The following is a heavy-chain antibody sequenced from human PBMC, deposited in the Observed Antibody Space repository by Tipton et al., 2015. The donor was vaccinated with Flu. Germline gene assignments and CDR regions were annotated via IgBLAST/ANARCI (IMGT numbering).Heavy chain of an antibody. CDR2: VYHGGTT. CDR3: ATTTYYYGSGSYDY. CDR1: GYSISSRYY. Sequence: LRLSCTVSGYSISSRYYWGWIRQPPGKGLEWIGCVYHGGTTYSNPSLKSRVAISLDTFQNQFSLKLTSVTAADTAVYYCATTTYYYGSGSYDYWGQGTLVTVSS. V-gene: IGHV4-38-2*02. D-gene: IGHD3-10*01. J-gene: IGHJ4*02.